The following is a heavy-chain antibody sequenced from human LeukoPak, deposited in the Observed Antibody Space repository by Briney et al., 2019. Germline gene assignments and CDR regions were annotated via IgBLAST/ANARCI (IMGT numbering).Heavy chain of an antibody. V-gene: IGHV3-7*01. D-gene: IGHD1-26*01. CDR3: ARDPDNIEGANFHY. J-gene: IGHJ4*02. CDR1: GFTFESEW. CDR2: INQVGSVK. Sequence: GGSLRLSCEASGFTFESEWMNWVRQAPGKGLEWVANINQVGSVKYYVDSVKGRFTISRDNAKNSLYLQMNCLRAEDTAVYYCARDPDNIEGANFHYWGRGTLVTVSS.